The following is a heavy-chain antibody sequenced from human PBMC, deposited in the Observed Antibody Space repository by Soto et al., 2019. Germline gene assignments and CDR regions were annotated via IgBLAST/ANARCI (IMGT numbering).Heavy chain of an antibody. D-gene: IGHD6-13*01. CDR2: IYYSGST. Sequence: PSETLSLTCTVSGGSISSYYWSWIRQPPGKGLKWIGYIYYSGSTNYNPSLKSRVTISVDTSKNQFSLKLSSVTAADTAVYYCARHRIAAAGMVIDYWGQGTLVTVSS. CDR3: ARHRIAAAGMVIDY. J-gene: IGHJ4*02. CDR1: GGSISSYY. V-gene: IGHV4-59*08.